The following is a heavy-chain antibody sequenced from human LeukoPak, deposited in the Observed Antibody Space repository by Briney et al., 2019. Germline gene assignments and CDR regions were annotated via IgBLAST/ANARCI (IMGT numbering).Heavy chain of an antibody. CDR3: ARSSLGTITAGPFDY. CDR2: ISVYNGNT. Sequence: ASVTVSCKASGYTFTSFGIAWVRQAPGQGQEGRGWISVYNGNTNYAQKLQGRGSMTTDTSTTTAYMELRSLTSDDTALYYCARSSLGTITAGPFDYWGQGTLVTVSS. CDR1: GYTFTSFG. J-gene: IGHJ4*02. V-gene: IGHV1-18*01. D-gene: IGHD5-12*01.